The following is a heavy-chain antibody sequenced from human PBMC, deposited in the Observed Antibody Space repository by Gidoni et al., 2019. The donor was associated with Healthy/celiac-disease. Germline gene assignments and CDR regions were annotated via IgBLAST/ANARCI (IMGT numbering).Heavy chain of an antibody. J-gene: IGHJ5*02. CDR2: MNPNSGNT. Sequence: QVQLVQSGAEVKKPGASVKVSCKASGYTFTSYDINWVRQATGQGLEWMGWMNPNSGNTGYAQKFQGRVTMTRNTSISTAYMELSSLRSEDTAVYYCARGLDKLGYCSSTSCYLRSGWFDPWGQGTLVTVSS. V-gene: IGHV1-8*01. D-gene: IGHD2-2*01. CDR3: ARGLDKLGYCSSTSCYLRSGWFDP. CDR1: GYTFTSYD.